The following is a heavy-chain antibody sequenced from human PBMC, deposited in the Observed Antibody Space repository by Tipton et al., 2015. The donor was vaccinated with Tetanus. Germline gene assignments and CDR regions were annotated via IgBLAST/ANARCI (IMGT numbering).Heavy chain of an antibody. CDR3: GRASGYHYGSGSYYSGEDY. CDR2: ISPFTGDT. D-gene: IGHD3-10*01. CDR1: GYTFTGNY. V-gene: IGHV1-18*01. Sequence: QSGPEVKRPGASVRVSCKASGYTFTGNYIHWVRRAPGQGLEWVGWISPFTGDTEYAQNLQDRLILTTDTSTATAYVEVRSLTSDDTAVYYCGRASGYHYGSGSYYSGEDYWGQGTLVTVSS. J-gene: IGHJ4*02.